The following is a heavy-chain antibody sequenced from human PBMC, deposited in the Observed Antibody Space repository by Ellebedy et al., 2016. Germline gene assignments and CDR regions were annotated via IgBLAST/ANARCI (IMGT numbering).Heavy chain of an antibody. CDR3: AKDLEPKTYDSSGYLDAFDI. Sequence: GESLKISCAASGFTFSSYAMSWVRQAPGKGLEWVSAISGSGGSTYYADSVKGRLTISRDNSKNTLYLQMNSLRAEDTAVYYCAKDLEPKTYDSSGYLDAFDIWGQGTMVTVSS. CDR1: GFTFSSYA. J-gene: IGHJ3*02. CDR2: ISGSGGST. V-gene: IGHV3-23*01. D-gene: IGHD3-22*01.